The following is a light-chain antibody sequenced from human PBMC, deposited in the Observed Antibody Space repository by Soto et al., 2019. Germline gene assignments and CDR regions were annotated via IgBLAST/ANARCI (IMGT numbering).Light chain of an antibody. CDR2: DVS. CDR1: SSDVGGYNY. J-gene: IGLJ1*01. Sequence: SLLAQPAPLSGSPGPSITPSCTGTSSDVGGYNYVSWYQQHPGKAPKLMIYDVSNRPSGVSNRFSGSKSGNTASLTISGLQAEDEADYYCSSYTSSSSYVFGTGTKVTVL. V-gene: IGLV2-14*01. CDR3: SSYTSSSSYV.